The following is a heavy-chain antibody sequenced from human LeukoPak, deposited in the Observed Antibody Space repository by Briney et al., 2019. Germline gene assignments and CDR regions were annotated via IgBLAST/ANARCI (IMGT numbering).Heavy chain of an antibody. CDR1: GGSISNYY. CDR2: IDYSGST. CDR3: AGEDYGGYRFDY. D-gene: IGHD4-23*01. V-gene: IGHV4-59*01. Sequence: SETLSLTCTVSGGSISNYYWSWIRQPPGKGLEWIAYIDYSGSTVYNPSLKSRVTISMDTSKRQFSLKLSSVTAADAAVYYCAGEDYGGYRFDYWGQGTLVTVPS. J-gene: IGHJ4*02.